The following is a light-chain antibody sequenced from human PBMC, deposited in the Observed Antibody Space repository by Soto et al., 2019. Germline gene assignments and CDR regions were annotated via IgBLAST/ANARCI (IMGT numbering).Light chain of an antibody. J-gene: IGKJ5*01. CDR1: QSVTSSY. V-gene: IGKV3-20*01. CDR2: SAS. CDR3: QQSYSSPVT. Sequence: EIVLTQPPGTLSLSSGKRATLSCRASQSVTSSYLAWYQQKPGQAPRLLIYSASSRATGIPDRFSGSGSGTDFTITISSLQPEDFATYYCQQSYSSPVTFGQGTRLEIK.